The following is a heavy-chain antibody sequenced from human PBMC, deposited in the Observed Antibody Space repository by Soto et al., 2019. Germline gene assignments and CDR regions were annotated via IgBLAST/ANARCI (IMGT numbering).Heavy chain of an antibody. CDR2: ISAYNGNT. V-gene: IGHV1-18*01. CDR1: GYTFTAYG. CDR3: ARTIVVVPAAVYYYYGMDV. D-gene: IGHD2-2*01. Sequence: ASVKVSCKASGYTFTAYGISWVRQTHGQGLEWMGWISAYNGNTNYAQKLQGRVTMTTDTSTSTAYMELRSLRSDDTAVYYCARTIVVVPAAVYYYYGMDVWGQGTTVTVSS. J-gene: IGHJ6*02.